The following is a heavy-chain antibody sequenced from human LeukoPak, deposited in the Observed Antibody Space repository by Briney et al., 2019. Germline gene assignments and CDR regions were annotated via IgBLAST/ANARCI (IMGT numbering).Heavy chain of an antibody. CDR3: ATDHGDY. Sequence: GGSLRLSCAASGFTFSSHSMNWVRQAPGKGLEWVSSISSSGRYIYYADSVKGRFTISRDNAKNSLYLQMNSLRAEDTAVYYCATDHGDYWGQGTLVTVSS. V-gene: IGHV3-21*04. CDR2: ISSSGRYI. CDR1: GFTFSSHS. J-gene: IGHJ4*02.